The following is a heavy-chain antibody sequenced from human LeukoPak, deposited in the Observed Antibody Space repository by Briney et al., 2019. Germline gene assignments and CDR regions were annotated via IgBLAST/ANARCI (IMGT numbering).Heavy chain of an antibody. CDR3: VRDSEQVRGVRFDY. V-gene: IGHV3-74*01. CDR1: GFTFRSYW. D-gene: IGHD3-10*01. J-gene: IGHJ4*02. CDR2: IKSDGSST. Sequence: GGSLRLSCAASGFTFRSYWMHWVRQVPGKGLLWVSRIKSDGSSTIYADSVKGRFTISRDNAKNTLYLQMNSLRAEDTAVYYCVRDSEQVRGVRFDYWGQGTLVTVSS.